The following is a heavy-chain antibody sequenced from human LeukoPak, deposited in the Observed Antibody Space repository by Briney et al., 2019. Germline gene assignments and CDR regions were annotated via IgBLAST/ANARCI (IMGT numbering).Heavy chain of an antibody. Sequence: TTSETLSLMCAVDGGSSSGYYWSWIRQPPGRGLGWIGEINHGGSTNYNPSLKSRATISVATPRNQFFLKRAAVTSATTAGYNFARASLYYYGWGSYYNPPAVHVDVWGKGTTVTVSS. CDR1: GGSSSGYY. CDR2: INHGGST. D-gene: IGHD3-10*01. V-gene: IGHV4-34*01. CDR3: ARASLYYYGWGSYYNPPAVHVDV. J-gene: IGHJ6*04.